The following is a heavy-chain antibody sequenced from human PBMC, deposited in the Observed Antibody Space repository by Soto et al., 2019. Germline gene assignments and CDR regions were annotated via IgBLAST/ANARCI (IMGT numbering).Heavy chain of an antibody. Sequence: GASVKVSCKASGYTFTGYYMHWVRQAPGQGLEWMGWINPNSGGTNYAQKFQGRVTMTRDTSISTAYMELSRLRSDDTAVYYCARGADVVVPAAVVGGYYYGMDVWGQGTTVTVSS. D-gene: IGHD2-2*01. CDR2: INPNSGGT. J-gene: IGHJ6*02. CDR3: ARGADVVVPAAVVGGYYYGMDV. V-gene: IGHV1-2*02. CDR1: GYTFTGYY.